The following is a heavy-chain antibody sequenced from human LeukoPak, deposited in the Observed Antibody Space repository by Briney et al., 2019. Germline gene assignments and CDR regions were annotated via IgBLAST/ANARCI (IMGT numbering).Heavy chain of an antibody. CDR2: IDPSDSYT. J-gene: IGHJ4*02. D-gene: IGHD2-15*01. CDR1: GYSFTSYW. Sequence: KRGESLKISCKGSGYSFTSYWINWVRQMPGKGLEWMGRIDPSDSYTNYSPSFQGHVTISADKSISTAYLQWSSLKASDTAMYYCARQTRYCSGGTCYPTFDYWGQGTLVTVSS. CDR3: ARQTRYCSGGTCYPTFDY. V-gene: IGHV5-10-1*01.